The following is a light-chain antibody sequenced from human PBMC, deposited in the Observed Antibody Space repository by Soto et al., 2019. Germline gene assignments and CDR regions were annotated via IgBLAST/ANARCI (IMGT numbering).Light chain of an antibody. CDR2: DAS. Sequence: DIQMTQSPSTLSASVGDRVTITCRANQSISDWLAWYQQKPGKAPKLLIYDASNLESGVPSRFSGSGSGTEFTLTISSLQPDDFATYYCQQYNRSPLTFGGGTKMEIK. J-gene: IGKJ4*01. CDR1: QSISDW. CDR3: QQYNRSPLT. V-gene: IGKV1-5*01.